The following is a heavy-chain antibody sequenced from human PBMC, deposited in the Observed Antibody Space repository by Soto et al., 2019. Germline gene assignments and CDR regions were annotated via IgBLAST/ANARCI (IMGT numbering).Heavy chain of an antibody. Sequence: QLQLQESGPGLVKPSETLSLTCTVSGGSISSISSYWGWIRQPPGKGLEWIRNVYYSGSTYSNPSLKSRLTISADTSKNQFSLKLSSVTAADTAVYFCARQSEYYYASGRAAPLYGMDVWGQGTTVTVSS. CDR2: VYYSGST. D-gene: IGHD3-10*01. CDR3: ARQSEYYYASGRAAPLYGMDV. CDR1: GGSISSISSY. V-gene: IGHV4-39*01. J-gene: IGHJ6*02.